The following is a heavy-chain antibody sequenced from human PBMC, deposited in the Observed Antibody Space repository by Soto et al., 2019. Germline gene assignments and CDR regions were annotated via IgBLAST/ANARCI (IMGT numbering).Heavy chain of an antibody. CDR3: ARSDGRY. Sequence: SETLSVTCPVAGGSLSSYYWSWIRQPPGKGLEWIGYIYYSGSTNYNPSLKSRVTISVDTSKNQFSLKLSSVTAADTAVYYCARSDGRYWGQGTLVTVSS. CDR2: IYYSGST. J-gene: IGHJ4*02. V-gene: IGHV4-59*01. CDR1: GGSLSSYY.